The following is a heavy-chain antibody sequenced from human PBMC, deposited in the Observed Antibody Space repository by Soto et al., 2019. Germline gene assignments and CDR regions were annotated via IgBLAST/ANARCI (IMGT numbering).Heavy chain of an antibody. D-gene: IGHD1-26*01. V-gene: IGHV3-30-3*01. CDR1: GFTFSTYD. CDR3: AQPNGAQYWEYFDY. Sequence: QVQLVESGGGVVQPGRSLRLSCAASGFTFSTYDMHWVRQAPGKGLEWVALISYDGGNKYYADSVKGRFTISRDNSKNTVYLQMNSLRPDDTAVYHCAQPNGAQYWEYFDYWGQGILVTVSS. J-gene: IGHJ4*02. CDR2: ISYDGGNK.